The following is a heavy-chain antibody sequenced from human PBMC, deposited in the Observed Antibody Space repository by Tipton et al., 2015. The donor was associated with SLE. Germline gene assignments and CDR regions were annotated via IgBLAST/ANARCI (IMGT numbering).Heavy chain of an antibody. V-gene: IGHV4-39*01. Sequence: GLVKPSETLSLTCTVSSGSISNSDYYWGWIRQPPGKGLEWIGTIYYSGSTYYNPSLKSRVTISVDTSKNQFSLKLSSVTAADTAVYYCAGKGTVTTYGGYYFDYWGQGTLVTVSS. J-gene: IGHJ4*02. CDR3: AGKGTVTTYGGYYFDY. CDR2: IYYSGST. CDR1: SGSISNSDYY. D-gene: IGHD4-17*01.